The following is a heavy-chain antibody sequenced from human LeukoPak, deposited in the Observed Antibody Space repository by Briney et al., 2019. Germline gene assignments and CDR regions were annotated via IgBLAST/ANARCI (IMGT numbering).Heavy chain of an antibody. D-gene: IGHD3-22*01. CDR1: GGSISSYY. V-gene: IGHV4-59*08. CDR2: IYYSGST. CDR3: ARLEVLLRSGYPVYYFDY. J-gene: IGHJ4*02. Sequence: SETLSLTCTVSGGSISSYYWSWIRQPPGKGLEWIGYIYYSGSTNYNPSLKSRVTISVDTSKNQFSLKLSSVTAADTAVYYCARLEVLLRSGYPVYYFDYWGQGTLVTVSS.